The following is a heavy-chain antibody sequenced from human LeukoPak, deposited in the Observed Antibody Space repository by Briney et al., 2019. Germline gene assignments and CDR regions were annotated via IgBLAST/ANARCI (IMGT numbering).Heavy chain of an antibody. J-gene: IGHJ4*02. V-gene: IGHV4-39*01. CDR1: GGSISSPISY. D-gene: IGHD1-26*01. Sequence: PSETLSLTCTVSGGSISSPISYWGWIRQPPGKGLEWIATVLHSGATFYSPSLEGRLTISIDTSTNQFTLKMTSMTAADTAVSYCARRIVGVIDAFDYWGQGALVTVSS. CDR3: ARRIVGVIDAFDY. CDR2: VLHSGAT.